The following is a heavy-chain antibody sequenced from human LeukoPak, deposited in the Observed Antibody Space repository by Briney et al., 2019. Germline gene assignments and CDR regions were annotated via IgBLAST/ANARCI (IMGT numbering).Heavy chain of an antibody. D-gene: IGHD7-27*01. CDR2: IYYSGST. CDR1: GGSISSGDYY. CDR3: ARDWGSYYYYMDV. Sequence: SETLSLTCTVSGGSISSGDYYWSWIRQPPGKGLEWIGYIYYSGSTYYNPSLKSRVTISVDTSKNQFSLKLSSVTAADTAVYYCARDWGSYYYYMDVWGKGTTVTVSS. J-gene: IGHJ6*03. V-gene: IGHV4-30-4*01.